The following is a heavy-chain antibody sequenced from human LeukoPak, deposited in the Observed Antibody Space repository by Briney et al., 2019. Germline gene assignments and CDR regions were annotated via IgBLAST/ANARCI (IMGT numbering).Heavy chain of an antibody. CDR1: GGSFSGYH. D-gene: IGHD4-23*01. J-gene: IGHJ4*02. CDR3: ARDPTTVVTLPYYFDF. V-gene: IGHV4-34*01. CDR2: INHRGST. Sequence: SETLSLICAVYGGSFSGYHWNWIRQTPGRGLEWIGEINHRGSTHYNPSLESRVTISVDTSKNQFSLKLSSVTAADTGVYYCARDPTTVVTLPYYFDFWGQGTQVTVPS.